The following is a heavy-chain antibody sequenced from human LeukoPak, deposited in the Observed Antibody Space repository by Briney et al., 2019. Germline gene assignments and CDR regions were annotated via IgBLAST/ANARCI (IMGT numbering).Heavy chain of an antibody. V-gene: IGHV3-30*02. J-gene: IGHJ4*02. D-gene: IGHD3-16*01. CDR3: AKDHVTWGNRYFDH. CDR1: AFSFSILC. CDR2: IGHDGSKI. Sequence: AGRSLRPSCAPSAFSFSILCMHWVSPAPSDGLGWVTLIGHDGSKIYYADSVHGRFSIYRDNSKNTLYLEMNSLSGEDTALYYCAKDHVTWGNRYFDHWGQGTLGTVSS.